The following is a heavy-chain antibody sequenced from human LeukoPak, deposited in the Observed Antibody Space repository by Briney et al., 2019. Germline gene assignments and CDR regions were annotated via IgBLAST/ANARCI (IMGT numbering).Heavy chain of an antibody. CDR1: GFTFTNCA. Sequence: PGGSLRLSCGASGFTFTNCAMTWVRQAPGKGLEWVSSISGSGASTYYADSVRGRFTISRDNSKNTVYLQMNGLSVEDTALYYCAKDQSRVGASDPFDSWGQGTQVTVSS. CDR2: ISGSGAST. D-gene: IGHD1-26*01. CDR3: AKDQSRVGASDPFDS. V-gene: IGHV3-23*01. J-gene: IGHJ5*01.